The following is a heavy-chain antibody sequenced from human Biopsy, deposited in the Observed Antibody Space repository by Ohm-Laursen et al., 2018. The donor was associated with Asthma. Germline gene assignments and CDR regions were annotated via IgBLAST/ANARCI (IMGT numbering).Heavy chain of an antibody. D-gene: IGHD2/OR15-2a*01. V-gene: IGHV3-64D*08. CDR3: VKDHSAGFHYFDA. Sequence: SLRLPCAASGFTLSSYSMHWVRQAPGRGPEYVAFIATDGTNRFYADSVKGRFTVSRDNPKRTLYLHMIAVRAEDTGVYYCVKDHSAGFHYFDAWGQGARVTVSS. J-gene: IGHJ4*02. CDR2: IATDGTNR. CDR1: GFTLSSYS.